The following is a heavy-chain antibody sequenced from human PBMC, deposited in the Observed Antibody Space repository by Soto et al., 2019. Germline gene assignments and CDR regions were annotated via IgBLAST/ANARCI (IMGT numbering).Heavy chain of an antibody. Sequence: GGSLRLSCAVSGYIFSSYRMNWVRQAPGKGLEWVSSISSAGSFTYYTDSVKGRFTISRDNAKNSLFLQMNSLRAEDTAVYYCARDANVEVTGDWFDPWGQRTLVTVSS. CDR2: ISSAGSFT. CDR1: GYIFSSYR. CDR3: ARDANVEVTGDWFDP. J-gene: IGHJ5*02. D-gene: IGHD2-2*01. V-gene: IGHV3-21*01.